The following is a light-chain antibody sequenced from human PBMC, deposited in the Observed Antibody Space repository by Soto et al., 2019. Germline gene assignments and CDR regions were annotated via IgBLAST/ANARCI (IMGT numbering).Light chain of an antibody. V-gene: IGLV2-11*01. CDR3: CSYGDTNTVYV. CDR1: NSDLGNHNH. J-gene: IGLJ1*01. Sequence: QSVLAQPRAVSGSPGQSVTISCTGTNSDLGNHNHVSWFQQHPGKAPKLIIFDVTRRPSGVPDRFSGSQSGNRASLSISGLQAEDEADYYCCSYGDTNTVYVFGTGTKVTVL. CDR2: DVT.